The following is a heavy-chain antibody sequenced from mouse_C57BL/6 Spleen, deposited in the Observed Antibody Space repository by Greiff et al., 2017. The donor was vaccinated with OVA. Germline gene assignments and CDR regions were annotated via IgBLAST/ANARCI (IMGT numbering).Heavy chain of an antibody. CDR1: GFSLTSYA. J-gene: IGHJ1*03. D-gene: IGHD2-1*01. V-gene: IGHV2-9-1*01. CDR3: ARNYYGNYRYFDV. Sequence: VHLVESGPGLVAPSQSLSITCTVSGFSLTSYAISWVRQPPGKGLEWLGVIWTGGGTNYNSALKSRLSISKDNSKSQVFLKMNSLQTDDTARYYCARNYYGNYRYFDVWGTGTTVTVAS. CDR2: IWTGGGT.